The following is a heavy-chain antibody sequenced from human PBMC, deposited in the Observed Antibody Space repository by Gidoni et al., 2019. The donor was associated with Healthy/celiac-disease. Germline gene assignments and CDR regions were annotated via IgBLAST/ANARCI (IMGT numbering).Heavy chain of an antibody. CDR3: ARGPYSSSSGYYYYGMDV. D-gene: IGHD6-6*01. V-gene: IGHV4-34*01. CDR2: INHSGST. J-gene: IGHJ6*02. Sequence: QVQLQPWVAGLLKPSETLSLTCAVYGGSFSGYYWGWIRQPPGKGLEWIGEINHSGSTNYNPSLKSRVTISVDTSKNQFSLKLSSVTAADTAVYYCARGPYSSSSGYYYYGMDVWGQGTTVTVSS. CDR1: GGSFSGYY.